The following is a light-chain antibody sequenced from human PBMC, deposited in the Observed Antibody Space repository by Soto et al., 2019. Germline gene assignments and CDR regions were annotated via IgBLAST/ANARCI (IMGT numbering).Light chain of an antibody. Sequence: DIQMTQSPSSVSASVGDRVTITCRASQGIRSWLAWYKQKPGKAPKLMIYAASNLQSGVQSRFRGSGSGTEFTLTISSLKPDDFETYYCQHYNSYSEAFGQGTKVDIK. J-gene: IGKJ1*01. CDR1: QGIRSW. V-gene: IGKV1D-16*01. CDR3: QHYNSYSEA. CDR2: AAS.